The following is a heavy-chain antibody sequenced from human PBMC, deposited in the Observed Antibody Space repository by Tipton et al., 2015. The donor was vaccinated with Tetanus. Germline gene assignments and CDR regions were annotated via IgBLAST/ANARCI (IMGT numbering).Heavy chain of an antibody. CDR1: GGSVNSGGYY. CDR2: VYNSGTT. CDR3: ARASHFQWERVRLDY. D-gene: IGHD1-1*01. V-gene: IGHV4-31*02. J-gene: IGHJ4*02. Sequence: LRLSCTVSGGSVNSGGYYWTWIRLHPRKGLEYIGYVYNSGTTYYKPSLERRVTISIDISTNQFSLSLTSVTAADTAIYYCARASHFQWERVRLDYWGQGLRVTVSS.